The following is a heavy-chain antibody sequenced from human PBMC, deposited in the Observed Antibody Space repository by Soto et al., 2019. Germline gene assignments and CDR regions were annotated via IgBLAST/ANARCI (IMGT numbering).Heavy chain of an antibody. CDR1: GGTFSSYA. Sequence: SVKVSCKASGGTFSSYAISWVRQAPGQGLEWMGGIIPIFGTANYAQKFQGRVTITADESTSTAYMELSSLRSEDTAVYYCARHSMIEVAHTRGGAFDIWGQGTMVTVSS. J-gene: IGHJ3*02. V-gene: IGHV1-69*13. CDR2: IIPIFGTA. CDR3: ARHSMIEVAHTRGGAFDI. D-gene: IGHD3-22*01.